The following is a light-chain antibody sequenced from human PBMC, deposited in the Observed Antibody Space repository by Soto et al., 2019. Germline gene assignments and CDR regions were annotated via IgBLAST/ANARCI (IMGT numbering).Light chain of an antibody. CDR3: QHYQSGHPIT. CDR1: QSVGTRL. Sequence: EILLTQSPDTLSLSPGERATLSCRAAQSVGTRLAWYQHKTGQAPRLLISGASSRATGIPDRFTGSGSETSFTLTISRLEPEDFALYYCQHYQSGHPITFGQGTRL. J-gene: IGKJ5*01. CDR2: GAS. V-gene: IGKV3-20*01.